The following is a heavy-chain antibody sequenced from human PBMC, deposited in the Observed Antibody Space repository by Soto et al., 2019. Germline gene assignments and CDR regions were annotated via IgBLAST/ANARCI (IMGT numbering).Heavy chain of an antibody. Sequence: QLHLVQSGAVVKKPGASVTVSCSASGYPVTAYYMHWVRQAPGRGLEWMGGINPATGAAKYTQTFRGRVPMARDTSTSRVFVELAGLKSEDTAVFSGTRGGGVGVAGSAAFDMWGQGTLVTVSS. CDR1: GYPVTAYY. D-gene: IGHD3-3*01. V-gene: IGHV1-2*02. CDR3: TRGGGVGVAGSAAFDM. J-gene: IGHJ3*02. CDR2: INPATGAA.